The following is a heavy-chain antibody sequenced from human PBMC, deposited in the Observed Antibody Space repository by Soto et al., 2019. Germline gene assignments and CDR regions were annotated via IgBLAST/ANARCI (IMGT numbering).Heavy chain of an antibody. CDR1: GGSISSGGYS. Sequence: QLQLQESGSGLVKPSETLSLTCAVSGGSISSGGYSWGWIRQPPGKGLEWIGYIYHSGSTYYNPSLKSRVTPSKHSSTTPSSLKLNSGTAADTAVYCYASLPGPWGQGTLVTVSS. J-gene: IGHJ5*02. CDR2: IYHSGST. CDR3: ASLPGP. V-gene: IGHV4-30-2*01.